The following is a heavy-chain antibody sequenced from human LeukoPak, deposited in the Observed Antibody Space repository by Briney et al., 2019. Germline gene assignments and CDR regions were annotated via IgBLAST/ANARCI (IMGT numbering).Heavy chain of an antibody. J-gene: IGHJ4*02. V-gene: IGHV4-4*07. Sequence: PSETLSLTCSVSGGAISGYYWTWTRQAAGKGLEWIGRFFRSDDTNYNPSLKSRVTMSVDASKNQFSLSLSSVTAADTAFYYCATGPRGDNVNLDSWGQGILVTVSS. CDR3: ATGPRGDNVNLDS. CDR2: FFRSDDT. CDR1: GGAISGYY. D-gene: IGHD4-17*01.